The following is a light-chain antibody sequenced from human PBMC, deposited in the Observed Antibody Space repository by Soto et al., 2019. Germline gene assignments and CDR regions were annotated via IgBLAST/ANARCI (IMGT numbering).Light chain of an antibody. Sequence: QSVLTQPASVSGSPGQSITISCTGTGSDVGSYILVSWYQQHPGKAPKLIIYEVSERPSGVSDRFSGSKSDNTASLTISGLQAEDEADDYGCAYAGGTSWVFGGGTKLTVL. CDR3: CAYAGGTSWV. CDR2: EVS. V-gene: IGLV2-23*02. CDR1: GSDVGSYIL. J-gene: IGLJ3*02.